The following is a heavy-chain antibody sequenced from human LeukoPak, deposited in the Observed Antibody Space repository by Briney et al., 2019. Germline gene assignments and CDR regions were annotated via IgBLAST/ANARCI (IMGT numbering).Heavy chain of an antibody. Sequence: GGSLRLSCAASGFTLSSYGMHWVRQAPGKGLEWVAVIWYDGSNKYYADSVKGRFTISRDNSKNTLYLQMNSLRAEDTAVYYCATGYSGFEDFDYWGQGTQVTVSS. CDR2: IWYDGSNK. J-gene: IGHJ4*02. D-gene: IGHD5-12*01. CDR1: GFTLSSYG. CDR3: ATGYSGFEDFDY. V-gene: IGHV3-33*01.